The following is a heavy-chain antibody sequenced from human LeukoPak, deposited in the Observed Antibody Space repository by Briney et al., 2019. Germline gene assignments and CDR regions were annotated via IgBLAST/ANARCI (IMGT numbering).Heavy chain of an antibody. D-gene: IGHD3-22*01. CDR2: INSDGSST. J-gene: IGHJ4*02. V-gene: IGHV3-74*01. CDR1: GFTFSSYW. Sequence: PGGSLRLSCAASGFTFSSYWMHWVRQAPGKGLVWVSRINSDGSSTSYADSVKGRFTISRDNAKNTLYLQMNSPRAEDTAVYYCARVDIGYDSSGYLQFDYWGQGTLVTVSS. CDR3: ARVDIGYDSSGYLQFDY.